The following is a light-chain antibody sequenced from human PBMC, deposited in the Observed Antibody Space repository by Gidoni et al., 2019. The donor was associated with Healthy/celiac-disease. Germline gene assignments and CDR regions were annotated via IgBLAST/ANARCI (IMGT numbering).Light chain of an antibody. CDR3: QQYNNWPLWT. CDR2: GAS. Sequence: EIVMTQFPATLSVSPGERATLSCRASQSVSSNLAWYQQKPGQAPRLLIYGASTRATGIPARFSGSGSGTEFTLTISSLQSEDFAVYYCQQYNNWPLWTFGQGTKVEIK. V-gene: IGKV3-15*01. CDR1: QSVSSN. J-gene: IGKJ1*01.